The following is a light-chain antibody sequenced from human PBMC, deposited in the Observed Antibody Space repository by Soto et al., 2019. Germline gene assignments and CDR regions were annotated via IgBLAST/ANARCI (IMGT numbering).Light chain of an antibody. CDR2: DVS. Sequence: QSALTQPASVSVSPGQSITISCTGTSSDVGGYNYVSWYQQHPGKAPKLMIYDVSNRPSGVSNRFSGSKSGNTASLTISGLQAEDEADYYCSSYTSSSTLYVFGTGTKSPS. CDR1: SSDVGGYNY. CDR3: SSYTSSSTLYV. V-gene: IGLV2-14*01. J-gene: IGLJ1*01.